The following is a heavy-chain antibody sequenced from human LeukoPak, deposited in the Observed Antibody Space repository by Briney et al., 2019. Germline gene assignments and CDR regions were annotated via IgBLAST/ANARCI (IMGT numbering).Heavy chain of an antibody. CDR1: GYTFTSYY. CDR2: INPSGGST. J-gene: IGHJ4*02. D-gene: IGHD5-18*01. Sequence: ASVKVSCKASGYTFTSYYMHWVRQAPGQGLEWMGIINPSGGSTSYAQKFQGRVTMTRDTSTSTVYMELSSLRSEDTAVYYCARGEGGIQLWPSSFDYWGQGTLVTVSS. CDR3: ARGEGGIQLWPSSFDY. V-gene: IGHV1-46*01.